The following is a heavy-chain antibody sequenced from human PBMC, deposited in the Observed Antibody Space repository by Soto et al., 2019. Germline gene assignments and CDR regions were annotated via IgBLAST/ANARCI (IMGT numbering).Heavy chain of an antibody. D-gene: IGHD3-10*01. V-gene: IGHV4-61*01. J-gene: IGHJ5*02. CDR2: IYYSGST. CDR3: ARDYGSGSYLKLNWFDP. CDR1: GGSVSSGSYY. Sequence: SETLSLTCTVSGGSVSSGSYYWSWIRQPPGKGLEWIGYIYYSGSTNYTPSLKSRVTISVDTSKNQFSLKLSSVTAADTAVYYCARDYGSGSYLKLNWFDPWGQGTLVTVSS.